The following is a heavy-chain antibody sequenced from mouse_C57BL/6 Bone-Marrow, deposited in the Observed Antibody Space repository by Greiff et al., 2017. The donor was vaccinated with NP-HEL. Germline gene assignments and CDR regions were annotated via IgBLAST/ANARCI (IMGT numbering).Heavy chain of an antibody. Sequence: QVQLQQSGPELVKPGASVKISCKASGYAFSSSWMNWVKQRPGKGLEWIGRIYPGDGDTNYNGKFKGKATLTADKSSSTAYMQLSSLTSEDSAVYFCARRGYYGSLYYYAMDYWGQGTSVTVSS. D-gene: IGHD1-1*01. V-gene: IGHV1-82*01. J-gene: IGHJ4*01. CDR2: IYPGDGDT. CDR1: GYAFSSSW. CDR3: ARRGYYGSLYYYAMDY.